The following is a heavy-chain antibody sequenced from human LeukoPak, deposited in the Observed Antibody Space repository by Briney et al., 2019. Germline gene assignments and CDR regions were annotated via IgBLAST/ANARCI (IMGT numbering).Heavy chain of an antibody. CDR1: GYTFTGYY. J-gene: IGHJ5*02. Sequence: ASVKVSCKAYGYTFTGYYMHWVRQAPGQGLEWMGWINPNSGGTNYAQKFQGRVTITADKSTSTAYMELSSLRSEDTAVYYCARGGSTSCNWFDPWGQGTLVTVSS. CDR3: ARGGSTSCNWFDP. D-gene: IGHD2-2*01. CDR2: INPNSGGT. V-gene: IGHV1-2*02.